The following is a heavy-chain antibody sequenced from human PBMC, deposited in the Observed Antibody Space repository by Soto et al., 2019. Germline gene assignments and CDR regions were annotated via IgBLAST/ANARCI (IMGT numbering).Heavy chain of an antibody. J-gene: IGHJ6*02. CDR3: ARPGIGNLRGLVDV. Sequence: QVQLQESGPGLVKPSETLSLTCTVSGGSIDGYNCAWIRQPPGKALEWVGYVYYNGGSSYNPSLRSPVPLSIVPSKSPFSLQLRSVTAADKALYYWARPGIGNLRGLVDVWGRGTTVTVS. V-gene: IGHV4-59*08. CDR1: GGSIDGYN. CDR2: VYYNGGS. D-gene: IGHD3-10*01.